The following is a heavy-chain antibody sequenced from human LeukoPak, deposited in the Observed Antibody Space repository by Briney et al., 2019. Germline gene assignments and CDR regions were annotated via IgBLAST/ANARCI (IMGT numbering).Heavy chain of an antibody. CDR1: GFTFSSYG. V-gene: IGHV3-30*03. CDR3: ARGQRAHVEWYYYMDV. D-gene: IGHD1-26*01. J-gene: IGHJ6*03. CDR2: ISYDGSNK. Sequence: GGSLRLSCAASGFTFSSYGMSWVRQAPGKGLEWVAVISYDGSNKYYADSVKGRFTISRDNSKNTLYLQMNSLRADDTAVYYCARGQRAHVEWYYYMDVWGKGTTVTVSS.